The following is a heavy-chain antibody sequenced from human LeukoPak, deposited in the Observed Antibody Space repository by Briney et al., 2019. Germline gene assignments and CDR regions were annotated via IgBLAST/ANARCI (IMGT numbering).Heavy chain of an antibody. V-gene: IGHV3-48*02. CDR1: GFIFSSFS. Sequence: GGSLRLSCAASGFIFSSFSMNWVRQAPGKGPEWVSYIKSSSSIIYYADSVKGRFTISRDNAKNSLYLQINSLRDEDTAVYYCAREGYYNMDVWGQGTTVTVSS. CDR2: IKSSSSII. J-gene: IGHJ6*02. CDR3: AREGYYNMDV.